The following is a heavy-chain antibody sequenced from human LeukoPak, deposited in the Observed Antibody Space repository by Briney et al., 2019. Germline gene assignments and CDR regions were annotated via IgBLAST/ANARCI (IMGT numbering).Heavy chain of an antibody. CDR2: IWYDGSNK. Sequence: GGSLRLSCAASGFTFSSYGMHWVRQAPGKGLEWVAVIWYDGSNKYYADSVKGRFTISRDNSKNTLYLQMNSLRAEDTVVYYCARDPEVYGGNNVDYWGQGTLVTVSS. CDR1: GFTFSSYG. CDR3: ARDPEVYGGNNVDY. J-gene: IGHJ4*02. V-gene: IGHV3-33*01. D-gene: IGHD4-23*01.